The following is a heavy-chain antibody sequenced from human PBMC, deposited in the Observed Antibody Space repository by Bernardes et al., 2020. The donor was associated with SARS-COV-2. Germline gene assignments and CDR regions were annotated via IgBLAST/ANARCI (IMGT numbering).Heavy chain of an antibody. J-gene: IGHJ4*02. CDR3: ARVMVPASIGPQLDY. V-gene: IGHV3-64*02. CDR1: GFTFSNYY. CDR2: ISSDGGRT. D-gene: IGHD2-2*01. Sequence: GGSLRLSCVVSGFTFSNYYMHWVRQAPGKGLEYVSVISSDGGRTYYADSVKGRFTISRDNSKNTLSLQMGGLRPEDTAMYFCARVMVPASIGPQLDYWGQGTRVTVSS.